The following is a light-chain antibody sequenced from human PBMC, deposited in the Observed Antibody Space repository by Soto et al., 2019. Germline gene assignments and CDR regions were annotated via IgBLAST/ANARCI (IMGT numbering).Light chain of an antibody. CDR2: GAS. CDR1: QSVSSY. Sequence: EIVLTQSPATLSLSPGERATLSCRASQSVSSYLAWYQQKPGQAPRLLIYGASNRATGIPDRFSGSGSGTDFTLTISRLEPEDFAVYYCQQRSNWPRFTFGPGNKVDSK. V-gene: IGKV3-11*01. J-gene: IGKJ3*01. CDR3: QQRSNWPRFT.